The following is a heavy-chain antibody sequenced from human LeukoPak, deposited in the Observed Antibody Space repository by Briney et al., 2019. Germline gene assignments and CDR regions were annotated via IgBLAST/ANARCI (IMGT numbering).Heavy chain of an antibody. J-gene: IGHJ4*02. Sequence: GGSLRLSCAASGFTFYTYWMNWVRQAPGKGLEWVANIKQDGSDKYYAESVKGRFTISKDNAKSSLYLQMDSLRAGDTAVYFCARGNWWVGAAQYCDYWGRGTLVTVSS. CDR3: ARGNWWVGAAQYCDY. CDR1: GFTFYTYW. CDR2: IKQDGSDK. V-gene: IGHV3-7*01. D-gene: IGHD2-8*02.